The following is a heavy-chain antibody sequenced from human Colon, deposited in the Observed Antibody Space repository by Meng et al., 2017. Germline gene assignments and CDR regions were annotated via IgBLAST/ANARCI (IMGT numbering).Heavy chain of an antibody. V-gene: IGHV1-69*02. CDR3: ARGDGYNYFDL. CDR1: GGTFSSYS. CDR2: TIAIVDVP. J-gene: IGHJ4*02. Sequence: QGRLVQSGAEVKKPGSSVKVSCKASGGTFSSYSISWVRQAPGQGLEWMGRTIAIVDVPTYAQRFQGRVTITADKSTSTAYMELSSLRSEDTAVYDCARGDGYNYFDLWGQGTLVTVSS. D-gene: IGHD5-24*01.